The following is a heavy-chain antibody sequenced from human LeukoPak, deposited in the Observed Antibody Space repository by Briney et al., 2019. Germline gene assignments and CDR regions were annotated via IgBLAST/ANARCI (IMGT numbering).Heavy chain of an antibody. CDR2: LNTDGSGT. Sequence: PGGSLRLSCAASGFTFSAYWMHWVRQAPGKGLVWVSRLNTDGSGTRSADSVQGRFTISRDNAKNTLYLQMNSMRAEDTAVYYCARSEAVAWSFDLWGRGTLVTVSS. D-gene: IGHD6-19*01. V-gene: IGHV3-74*01. J-gene: IGHJ2*01. CDR1: GFTFSAYW. CDR3: ARSEAVAWSFDL.